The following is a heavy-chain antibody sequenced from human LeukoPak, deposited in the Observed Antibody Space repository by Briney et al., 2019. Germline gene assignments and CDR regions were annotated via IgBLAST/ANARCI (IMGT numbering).Heavy chain of an antibody. CDR3: ARGYYYLDY. J-gene: IGHJ4*02. CDR1: TGSVNSGVYY. Sequence: PSETLSLTCSVSTGSVNSGVYYWGWVRQPPGKGLEWIGSIHSSGNSYCNPSLKSRVTISVDTSKNQFSLKLSSVTAADTAVYYCARGYYYLDYWGQGTLVTVSS. V-gene: IGHV4-39*07. CDR2: IHSSGNS. D-gene: IGHD3-22*01.